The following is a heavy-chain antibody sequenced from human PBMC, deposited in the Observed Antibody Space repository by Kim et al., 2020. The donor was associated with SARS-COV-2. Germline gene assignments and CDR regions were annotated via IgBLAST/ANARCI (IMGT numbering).Heavy chain of an antibody. J-gene: IGHJ6*02. V-gene: IGHV4-31*02. D-gene: IGHD3-10*01. Sequence: TPSPKSRVTIDVDTSKNQFSLKLSSVTAADTAVYYCARDGSGAGYYGMDVWGQGTTVTVSS. CDR3: ARDGSGAGYYGMDV.